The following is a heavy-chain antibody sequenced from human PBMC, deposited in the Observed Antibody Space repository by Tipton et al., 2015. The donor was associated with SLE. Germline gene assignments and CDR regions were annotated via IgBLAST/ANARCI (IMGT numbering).Heavy chain of an antibody. V-gene: IGHV3-21*01. Sequence: SLRLSCAASGFTFSSYSMNWVRQAPGKGLEWVSSISSSSYIYYADSVKGRFTISRDNAKNSLYLQMNSLRAEDTAVYYCAREGHMGELLWQDAFDIWGQGTMVTVSS. J-gene: IGHJ3*02. CDR3: AREGHMGELLWQDAFDI. CDR1: GFTFSSYS. CDR2: ISSSSYI. D-gene: IGHD1-26*01.